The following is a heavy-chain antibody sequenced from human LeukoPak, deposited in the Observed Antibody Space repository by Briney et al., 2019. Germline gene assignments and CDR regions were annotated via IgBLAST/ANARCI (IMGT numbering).Heavy chain of an antibody. J-gene: IGHJ2*01. D-gene: IGHD6-19*01. CDR1: GFTFSTYT. CDR2: ISSSTSTI. V-gene: IGHV3-48*02. CDR3: ARGGNSGWNYFDL. Sequence: PGGSLRLSCVASGFTFSTYTMNWVRQAPGKGLEWVSYISSSTSTIYYADSAKGRFTISRDNAKNSLYLQMNSLRDEDTAAYYCARGGNSGWNYFDLWGRGTLVTVSS.